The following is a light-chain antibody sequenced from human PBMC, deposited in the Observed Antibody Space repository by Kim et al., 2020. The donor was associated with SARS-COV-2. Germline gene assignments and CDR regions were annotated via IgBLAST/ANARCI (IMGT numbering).Light chain of an antibody. CDR2: AVT. CDR1: SSDIGDYNY. V-gene: IGLV2-14*03. Sequence: SITISCPGSSSDIGDYNYVSWYQQHAGKAPKLIISAVTDRPSGVSYRFSGSKSGNTASLTISGLQPEDEAVYYCSSYTRSGTLYVIFGGGTKVTVL. CDR3: SSYTRSGTLYVI. J-gene: IGLJ2*01.